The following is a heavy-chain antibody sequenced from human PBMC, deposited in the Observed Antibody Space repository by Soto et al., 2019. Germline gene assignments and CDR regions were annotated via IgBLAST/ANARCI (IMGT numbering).Heavy chain of an antibody. D-gene: IGHD5-18*01. CDR3: ARRRELWLSGPHPLYGMDV. J-gene: IGHJ6*02. CDR1: GYSFTSYW. Sequence: PGESLKIPCKGSGYSFTSYWIGWVRQMPGKGLEWMGIIYPGDSDTRYSPSFQGQVTISADKSISTAYLQWSSLKASDTAMYYWARRRELWLSGPHPLYGMDVWGQGTTVTVSS. V-gene: IGHV5-51*01. CDR2: IYPGDSDT.